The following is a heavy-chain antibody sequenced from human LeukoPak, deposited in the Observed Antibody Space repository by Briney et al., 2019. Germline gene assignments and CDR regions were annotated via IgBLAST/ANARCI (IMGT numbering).Heavy chain of an antibody. CDR2: ISYDGSNK. D-gene: IGHD2-2*01. Sequence: GRSLRLSCAASGFTFSSYGMHWVRQAPGKGLEWVAVISYDGSNKYYADSVKGRFTISRDNSKNTLYLQMNSLRAEDTAVYYCAKVLSSSGYWGQGTLVTVSS. CDR1: GFTFSSYG. V-gene: IGHV3-30*18. CDR3: AKVLSSSGY. J-gene: IGHJ4*02.